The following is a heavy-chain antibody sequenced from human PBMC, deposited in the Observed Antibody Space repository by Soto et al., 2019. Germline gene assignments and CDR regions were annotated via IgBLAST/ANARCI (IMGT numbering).Heavy chain of an antibody. CDR2: ISYDGSKN. CDR1: GFTFSAYD. J-gene: IGHJ6*02. V-gene: IGHV3-30*18. Sequence: SLRLSCAASGFTFSAYDMHWVRQAPGKGLEWVALISYDGSKNDYADSPQGRFTISRNKTKNTLHLQMNSLRPEDTAVCYCAKENVHCCVECDHYYGLDVWGQGTTVTVSS. CDR3: AKENVHCCVECDHYYGLDV. D-gene: IGHD2-21*01.